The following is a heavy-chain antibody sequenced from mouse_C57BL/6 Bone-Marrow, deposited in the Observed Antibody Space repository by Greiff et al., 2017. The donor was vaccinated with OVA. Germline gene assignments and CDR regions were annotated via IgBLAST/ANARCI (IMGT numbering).Heavy chain of an antibody. J-gene: IGHJ4*01. D-gene: IGHD1-1*01. Sequence: VQLQQSGAELVKPGASVKMSCKASGYTFTSYWITWVKQRPGQGLEWIGDIYPGSGSTNYNEKFKSKATLTVDTSSSTAYMQLSSLTSEDSAVYYCARITPFYAMDYWGQGTSVTVSS. V-gene: IGHV1-55*01. CDR2: IYPGSGST. CDR3: ARITPFYAMDY. CDR1: GYTFTSYW.